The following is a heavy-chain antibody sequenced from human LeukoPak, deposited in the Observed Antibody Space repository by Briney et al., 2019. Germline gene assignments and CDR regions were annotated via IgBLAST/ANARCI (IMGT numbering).Heavy chain of an antibody. V-gene: IGHV3-15*01. J-gene: IGHJ4*02. Sequence: GSLELSCAASGFTFSKAWMSRVRPAPGKGPEWVGRIKSKTDGGTTDYAAPVKGRFTISRDDSKNTLYLQMNSLKTEDTAVYYCTTMVATLGDYFDYWGQGTLVTVSS. CDR2: IKSKTDGGTT. D-gene: IGHD5-12*01. CDR1: GFTFSKAW. CDR3: TTMVATLGDYFDY.